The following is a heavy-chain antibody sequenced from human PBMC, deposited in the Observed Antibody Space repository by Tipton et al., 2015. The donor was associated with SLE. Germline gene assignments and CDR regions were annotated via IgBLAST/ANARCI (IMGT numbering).Heavy chain of an antibody. CDR2: IYYSGGT. J-gene: IGHJ2*01. CDR3: ARYSLTNWHRDL. Sequence: TLSLTCTVYGGSMSTYYWSWIRLPPGKGLEWIGYIYYSGGTSYNPSLNSRVTISVDTSRNQFSLKLTSVTAADSAVYYCARYSLTNWHRDLLGRGTLVTVSS. CDR1: GGSMSTYY. D-gene: IGHD2-15*01. V-gene: IGHV4-59*01.